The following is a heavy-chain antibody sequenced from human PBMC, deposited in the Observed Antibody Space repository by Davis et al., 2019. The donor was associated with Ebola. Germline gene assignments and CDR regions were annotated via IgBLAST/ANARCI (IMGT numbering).Heavy chain of an antibody. Sequence: GGSLRLSCAASGFTFSSYAMSWVRQAPGKGLEWVSAISGSGGSTYYADSVKGRFTISRDNSKNTLYLQMNSLRAEDTAVYYCAKDPKAVRGVITRTFDPWGQGTLVTVSS. CDR2: ISGSGGST. V-gene: IGHV3-23*01. CDR1: GFTFSSYA. CDR3: AKDPKAVRGVITRTFDP. D-gene: IGHD3-10*01. J-gene: IGHJ5*02.